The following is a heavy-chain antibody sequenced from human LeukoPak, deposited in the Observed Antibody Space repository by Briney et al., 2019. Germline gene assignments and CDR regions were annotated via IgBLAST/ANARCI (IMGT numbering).Heavy chain of an antibody. CDR3: AKDTYYGSGSYPGD. D-gene: IGHD3-10*01. CDR1: GYTFTSYG. CDR2: ISTYNGNR. Sequence: ASVKVSCKASGYTFTSYGITWVRQAPGQGLEWMGWISTYNGNRNYAQKFQSRVTMTTDTSTSTAYMELRSLRSDDTAVYYCAKDTYYGSGSYPGDWGQGTLVTVSS. J-gene: IGHJ4*02. V-gene: IGHV1-18*01.